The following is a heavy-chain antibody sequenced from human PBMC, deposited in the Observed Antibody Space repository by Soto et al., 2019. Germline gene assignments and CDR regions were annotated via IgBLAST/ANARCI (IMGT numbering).Heavy chain of an antibody. V-gene: IGHV3-21*01. CDR2: ITSSSTYT. CDR3: AREGPNSGYRYVAS. Sequence: EVQLVESGGGLVQPGGSLRLSCAASGFSFSFYGMNWVRQAPGKGLEWVAAITSSSTYTHYADSVRGRFTISRDNAKNSLYLELNSLRAEDTALYYCAREGPNSGYRYVASWGQGTLVTVSS. CDR1: GFSFSFYG. J-gene: IGHJ4*02. D-gene: IGHD5-12*01.